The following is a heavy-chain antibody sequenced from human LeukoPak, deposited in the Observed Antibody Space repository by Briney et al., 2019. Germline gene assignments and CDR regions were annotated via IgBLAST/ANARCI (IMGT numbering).Heavy chain of an antibody. CDR1: GFTFSSYA. V-gene: IGHV3-23*01. CDR3: AKENEDPEYQLPHMGGFDY. CDR2: ISGSGGST. J-gene: IGHJ4*02. D-gene: IGHD2-2*01. Sequence: GGSLRLSCAASGFTFSSYAMNWVRQAPGKGLEWVSAISGSGGSTYYADSVKGRFTISRDNSKNTLYLQMNSLRAEDTAVYYCAKENEDPEYQLPHMGGFDYWGQGTLVTVSS.